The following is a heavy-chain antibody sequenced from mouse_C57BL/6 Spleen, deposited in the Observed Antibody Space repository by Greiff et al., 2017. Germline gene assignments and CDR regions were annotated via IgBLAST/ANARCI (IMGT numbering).Heavy chain of an antibody. Sequence: EVQLVESGGGLVKPGGSLKLSCAASGFTFSDYGMHWVRQAPEKGLEWVAYISSGSSTIYYADTVKGRFTISRDNAKNTLFLQMTSLGSEDTAMYCCARDYDDDCYAMDYWGQGTSVTVSS. V-gene: IGHV5-17*01. CDR1: GFTFSDYG. CDR2: ISSGSSTI. CDR3: ARDYDDDCYAMDY. D-gene: IGHD2-4*01. J-gene: IGHJ4*01.